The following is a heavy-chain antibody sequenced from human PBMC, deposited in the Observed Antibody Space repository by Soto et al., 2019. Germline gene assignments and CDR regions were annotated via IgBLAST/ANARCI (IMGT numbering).Heavy chain of an antibody. CDR3: ARDYYGDYAWFDP. Sequence: SETLSLTCTVSGGSISSHYWSWIRQPPGKGLEWIGYIYYSGSTNYNPSLKSRVTISVDTSKNQFSLKLSSVTAADTAVYYCARDYYGDYAWFDPWGQGTLVTVSS. V-gene: IGHV4-59*11. D-gene: IGHD4-17*01. CDR2: IYYSGST. CDR1: GGSISSHY. J-gene: IGHJ5*02.